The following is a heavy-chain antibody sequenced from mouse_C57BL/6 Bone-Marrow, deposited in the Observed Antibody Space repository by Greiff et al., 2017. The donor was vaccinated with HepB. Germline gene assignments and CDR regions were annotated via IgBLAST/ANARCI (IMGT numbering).Heavy chain of an antibody. CDR2: IHPNSGST. D-gene: IGHD2-2*01. CDR1: GYTFTSYW. V-gene: IGHV1-64*01. J-gene: IGHJ1*03. Sequence: QVQLQQPGAELVKPGASVKLSCKASGYTFTSYWMHWVKQRPGQGLEWIGMIHPNSGSTNYNEKFKSKATLTVDKSSSTAYMQLSSLTSEDSAVYFCAHMVTTSSRLWYFDVWGTGTTVTVSS. CDR3: AHMVTTSSRLWYFDV.